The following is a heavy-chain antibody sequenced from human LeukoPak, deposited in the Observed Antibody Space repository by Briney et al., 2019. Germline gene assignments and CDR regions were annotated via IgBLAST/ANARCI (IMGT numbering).Heavy chain of an antibody. D-gene: IGHD5-18*01. CDR2: ISSGCSHI. J-gene: IGHJ4*02. Sequence: PGGSLRLSCAASGFTFSSYSMNWVRQAPGKGLEWVSSISSGCSHIYSADSVKGRFTISRDNAKNSLYLQMNSLRVEDTAVYYCAGKNEYSYGSVLDYWGQGTLVTVSS. CDR3: AGKNEYSYGSVLDY. CDR1: GFTFSSYS. V-gene: IGHV3-21*01.